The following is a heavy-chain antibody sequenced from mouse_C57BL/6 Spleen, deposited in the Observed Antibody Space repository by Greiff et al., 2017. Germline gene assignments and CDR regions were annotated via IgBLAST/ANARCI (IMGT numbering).Heavy chain of an antibody. CDR2: ISYDGSN. V-gene: IGHV3-6*01. J-gene: IGHJ4*01. D-gene: IGHD2-10*01. CDR3: ASPYYGNRYYAMDY. CDR1: GYSITSGYY. Sequence: ESGPGLVKPSQSLSLTCSVTGYSITSGYYWNWIRQFPGNKLEWMGYISYDGSNNYNPSLKNRISITRDTSKNQFFLKLNSVTTEDTATYYCASPYYGNRYYAMDYWGQGTSVTVSS.